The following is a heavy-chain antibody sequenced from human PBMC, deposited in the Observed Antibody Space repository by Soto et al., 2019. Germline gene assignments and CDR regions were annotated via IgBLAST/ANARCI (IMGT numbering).Heavy chain of an antibody. Sequence: PGESLKISCKGSGYSFTSYWIGWVRQMPGKGLEWMGIIYPGDSDTRYSPSFQGQVTISADESISTAYLQWSSLKASDTAMYYCARVPYDYSNYGIGYYYYGMDVWGQGTTVTVSS. CDR1: GYSFTSYW. CDR3: ARVPYDYSNYGIGYYYYGMDV. D-gene: IGHD4-4*01. J-gene: IGHJ6*02. CDR2: IYPGDSDT. V-gene: IGHV5-51*01.